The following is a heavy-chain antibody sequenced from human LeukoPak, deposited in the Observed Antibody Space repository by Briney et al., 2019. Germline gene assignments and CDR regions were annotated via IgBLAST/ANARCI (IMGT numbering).Heavy chain of an antibody. D-gene: IGHD1-14*01. Sequence: ASVKVSCKASGYTFTGYYMHWVRQAPGQGLEWMGWINPNSGGTNYAQKFQGRVTMTRDTSISTAYMELSRLRSDDTAVYYCAREHHTVPHFDYWGQGTLVTVSS. J-gene: IGHJ4*02. CDR1: GYTFTGYY. V-gene: IGHV1-2*02. CDR2: INPNSGGT. CDR3: AREHHTVPHFDY.